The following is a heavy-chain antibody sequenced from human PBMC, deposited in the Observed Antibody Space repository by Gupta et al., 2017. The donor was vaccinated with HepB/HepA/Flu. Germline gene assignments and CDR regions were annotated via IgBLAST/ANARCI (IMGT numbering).Heavy chain of an antibody. Sequence: EVQRVAPGGGLVQTGGSLRLSRAASQFHSSHYEMNCARKAPGTGLEWVSYITASGHATRYAESVKDRFTISRDNANNLLYLQMNNLRADDTAIYYCAREIPTSYGDCNDYWGQGTLVAVSS. V-gene: IGHV3-48*03. CDR1: QFHSSHYE. J-gene: IGHJ4*02. CDR3: AREIPTSYGDCNDY. D-gene: IGHD4-17*01. CDR2: ITASGHAT.